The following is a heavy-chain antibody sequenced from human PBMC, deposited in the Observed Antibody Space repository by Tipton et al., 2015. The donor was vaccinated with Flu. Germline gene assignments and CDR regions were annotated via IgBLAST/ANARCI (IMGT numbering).Heavy chain of an antibody. D-gene: IGHD3-10*01. CDR2: IHYSGST. CDR3: ARRGPSYYFDL. J-gene: IGHJ4*02. Sequence: TLSLTCSVSGGSINSSTYYWGWIRQPPGRGLEWIGTIHYSGSTYYIPSLRSRVTMSVDTSKNRFSLRLSSVTAADTAIYYCARRGPSYYFDLWGPGSLVTVSS. V-gene: IGHV4-39*01. CDR1: GGSINSSTYY.